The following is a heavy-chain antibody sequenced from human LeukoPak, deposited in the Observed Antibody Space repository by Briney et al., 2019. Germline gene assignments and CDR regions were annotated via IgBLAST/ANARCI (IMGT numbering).Heavy chain of an antibody. CDR2: IRSKAFDETT. J-gene: IGHJ4*02. Sequence: GGSLRLSCTASGFTFGDYAMSWVRQAPGKGLQWVGFIRSKAFDETTEYAASVKGRFTISRDDSKSIAYLQMNSLKIEDTAVYYCASSFGQLSFSDYWGQGALVTVSS. D-gene: IGHD3-10*01. CDR1: GFTFGDYA. V-gene: IGHV3-49*04. CDR3: ASSFGQLSFSDY.